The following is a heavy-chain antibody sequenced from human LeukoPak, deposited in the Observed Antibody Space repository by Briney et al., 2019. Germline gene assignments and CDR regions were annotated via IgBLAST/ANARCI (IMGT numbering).Heavy chain of an antibody. CDR1: GFTFSSYG. Sequence: GGSLRLSCAASGFTFSSYGMHWVRQAPGKGLEWVAVISYDGSNKYYADSVKGRFTISRDNSKNTLYLHMNNLRAEDTAVYYCAKDSTYWAFDYWGQGTLVTVSS. CDR2: ISYDGSNK. D-gene: IGHD2/OR15-2a*01. CDR3: AKDSTYWAFDY. J-gene: IGHJ4*02. V-gene: IGHV3-30*18.